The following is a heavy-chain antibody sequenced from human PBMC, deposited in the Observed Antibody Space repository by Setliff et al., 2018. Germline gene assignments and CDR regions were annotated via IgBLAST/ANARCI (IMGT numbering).Heavy chain of an antibody. Sequence: ASVKDSWKASGYTFTSYAMHWVRQAPGQGLEWMGWINAGNGNTKYSQKFQGRVTITRDTSASTAYMELSSLRSEDTAVYYCAREFTRYYNFWSAHRYYMDVWGKGTTVTVSS. CDR3: AREFTRYYNFWSAHRYYMDV. CDR1: GYTFTSYA. D-gene: IGHD3-3*01. V-gene: IGHV1-3*01. J-gene: IGHJ6*03. CDR2: INAGNGNT.